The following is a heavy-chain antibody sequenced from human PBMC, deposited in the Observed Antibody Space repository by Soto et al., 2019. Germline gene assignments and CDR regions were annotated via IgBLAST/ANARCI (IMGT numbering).Heavy chain of an antibody. J-gene: IGHJ6*02. CDR1: GFTFSSYA. Sequence: SLRLSCAASGFTFSSYAMHWVRQAPGKGLEWVAVISYDGSNKYYADSVKGRFTISRDNSKNTLYLQMNSLRAEDTAVYYCARDQGDDYGDYRIIYYYYGMDVWGQGTTVTVSS. CDR2: ISYDGSNK. D-gene: IGHD4-17*01. V-gene: IGHV3-30-3*01. CDR3: ARDQGDDYGDYRIIYYYYGMDV.